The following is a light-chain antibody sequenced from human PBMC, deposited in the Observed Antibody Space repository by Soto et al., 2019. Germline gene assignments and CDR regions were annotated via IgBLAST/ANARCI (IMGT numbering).Light chain of an antibody. Sequence: EIVMTQSPATLSVSPGDRATLSCRASQSVSSSLAWYQQIPGQAPRLLIYDASTRATGIPXRFXXXGSXTXXXXXXXXXXSEDFAVYYCQQYNNWPPLTFGGGTXVELK. J-gene: IGKJ4*01. CDR2: DAS. CDR3: QQYNNWPPLT. CDR1: QSVSSS. V-gene: IGKV3-15*01.